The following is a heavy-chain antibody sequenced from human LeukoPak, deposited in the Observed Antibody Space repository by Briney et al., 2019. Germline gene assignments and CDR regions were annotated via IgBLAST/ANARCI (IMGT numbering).Heavy chain of an antibody. CDR2: ISGSGGST. J-gene: IGHJ4*02. CDR3: AKDTWNFNFDY. CDR1: GFTFSGYP. Sequence: GGSLRLSCAASGFTFSGYPIHWVRQAPGKELEWVSAISGSGGSTYYADSVKGRFTISRDNSKNTLYLQMNSLRAEDMAVYYCAKDTWNFNFDYWGQGTLVTVSS. V-gene: IGHV3-23*01. D-gene: IGHD1-7*01.